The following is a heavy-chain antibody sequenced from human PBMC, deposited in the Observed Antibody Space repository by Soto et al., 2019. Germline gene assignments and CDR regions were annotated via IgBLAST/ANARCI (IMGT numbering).Heavy chain of an antibody. CDR2: IYYSGST. D-gene: IGHD3-9*01. V-gene: IGHV4-59*01. Sequence: SETLSLTCTVSGGSISSYYWSWIQQPPGKGLEWIGYIYYSGSTNYNPSLKSRVTISVDTSKNQFSLKLSSVTAADTAVYYCARGFPPFTYYDILTGYQRTYYYYYYMDVWGKGTTVTVSS. J-gene: IGHJ6*03. CDR3: ARGFPPFTYYDILTGYQRTYYYYYYMDV. CDR1: GGSISSYY.